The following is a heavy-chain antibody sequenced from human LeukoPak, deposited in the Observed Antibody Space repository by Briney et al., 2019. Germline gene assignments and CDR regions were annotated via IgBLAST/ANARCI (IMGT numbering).Heavy chain of an antibody. CDR3: AREERYYYGSGSYLGLQNWFDP. D-gene: IGHD3-10*01. Sequence: ASVKVSCKASGYTFTGYYMHWVRQAPGQGLEWIGWINPNSGGTNYAQKFQGRVTMTRDTSISTAYMELSRLRSDDTAVYYCAREERYYYGSGSYLGLQNWFDPWGQGTLVTVSS. J-gene: IGHJ5*02. CDR2: INPNSGGT. V-gene: IGHV1-2*02. CDR1: GYTFTGYY.